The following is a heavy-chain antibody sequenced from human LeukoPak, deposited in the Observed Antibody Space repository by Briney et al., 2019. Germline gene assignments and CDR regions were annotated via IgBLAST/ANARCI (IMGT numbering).Heavy chain of an antibody. Sequence: KPSETLSLTCTVSGGSISSYYWSWIRQPPGKGLEWIWYIYYSGSTNYNPSLKSRVTISVDTSKNQFSLKLSSVTAADTDVYYCERDLRYSSGWFHWFDPWGQGTLVTVSS. D-gene: IGHD6-19*01. V-gene: IGHV4-59*12. CDR2: IYYSGST. J-gene: IGHJ5*02. CDR1: GGSISSYY. CDR3: ERDLRYSSGWFHWFDP.